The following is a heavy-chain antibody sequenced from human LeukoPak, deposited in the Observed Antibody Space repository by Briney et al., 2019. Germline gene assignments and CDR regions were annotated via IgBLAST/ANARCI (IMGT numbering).Heavy chain of an antibody. Sequence: ASVKVSCKASGGTLSSYGISWVRQAPGQGLEWMGRIIPILGTANYAQKFQGRVTITADKSTSTAYMELSSLRSEDTAVYYCASGLCSSTSRCYYYFDYWGQGTLVTVSS. V-gene: IGHV1-69*04. D-gene: IGHD2-2*01. J-gene: IGHJ4*02. CDR1: GGTLSSYG. CDR2: IIPILGTA. CDR3: ASGLCSSTSRCYYYFDY.